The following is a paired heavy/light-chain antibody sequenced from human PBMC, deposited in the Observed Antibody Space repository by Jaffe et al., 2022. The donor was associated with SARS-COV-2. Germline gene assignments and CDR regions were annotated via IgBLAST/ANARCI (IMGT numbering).Heavy chain of an antibody. D-gene: IGHD6-25*01. CDR3: AKNGGNSGYIYYFHY. V-gene: IGHV3-23*04. Sequence: EVQLVESGGGLVQPGGSLRLSCAASEFTFTNNAMSWVRQAPGKGLEWVSSISTSGANTNYAASVKGRFTISRDNSKNTLYLQMNSLRAEDTAVYYCAKNGGNSGYIYYFHYWGQGTLVTVSS. CDR1: EFTFTNNA. CDR2: ISTSGANT. J-gene: IGHJ4*02.
Light chain of an antibody. Sequence: EIVLTQSPGTLSLSPGERATLSCRASQSISSNSLAWYQHKPGQAPRLLIYGASSRATGIPDRFSGSGSGTDFTLTVSSLEPEDFAVFYCQQYGSSPITFGQGTRLEI. V-gene: IGKV3-20*01. CDR3: QQYGSSPIT. J-gene: IGKJ5*01. CDR2: GAS. CDR1: QSISSNS.